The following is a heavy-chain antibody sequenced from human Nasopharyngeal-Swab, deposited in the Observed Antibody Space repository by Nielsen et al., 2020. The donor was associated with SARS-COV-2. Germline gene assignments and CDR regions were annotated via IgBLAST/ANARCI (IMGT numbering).Heavy chain of an antibody. J-gene: IGHJ3*02. CDR2: INSDGSNT. Sequence: GGSLRLSCAASGFTFSSYSMHWVRQAPGKGLVWVSRINSDGSNTKYADSVKGRFTISRDNAKNTLYLQMNSLRAEDTAVYYCARSTPQYYDSSGYYYRAFDIWGQGTMVTVSS. CDR3: ARSTPQYYDSSGYYYRAFDI. CDR1: GFTFSSYS. D-gene: IGHD3-22*01. V-gene: IGHV3-74*03.